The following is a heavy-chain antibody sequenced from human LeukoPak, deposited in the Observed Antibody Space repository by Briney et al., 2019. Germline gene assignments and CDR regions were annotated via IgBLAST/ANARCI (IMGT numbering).Heavy chain of an antibody. J-gene: IGHJ4*02. CDR2: ISSSSGTI. V-gene: IGHV3-48*02. CDR3: APFSDY. Sequence: QTGGSLRLSCAASGFTFRTYSMNWVRQAPGKGLEWISYISSSSGTIYYADSVKGRFTISRDNAKNSLYLQMNSLRDEDTAVYYCAPFSDYWGQGTLVPVSS. CDR1: GFTFRTYS. D-gene: IGHD3-16*01.